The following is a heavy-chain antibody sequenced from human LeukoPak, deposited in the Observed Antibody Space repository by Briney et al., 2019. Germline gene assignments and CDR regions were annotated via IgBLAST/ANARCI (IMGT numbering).Heavy chain of an antibody. Sequence: GGSLRLSCAASGFTFDDYGMSWVRQAPGKGLEWVSGINWNGGSTGYADSVKGRFTISRDNAKNSLYLQMNSLRAEDTALYYCARCTTGRTFGSLREIKRSREIDYWGQGTLVTVSS. CDR2: INWNGGST. CDR1: GFTFDDYG. D-gene: IGHD1-1*01. V-gene: IGHV3-20*04. CDR3: ARCTTGRTFGSLREIKRSREIDY. J-gene: IGHJ4*02.